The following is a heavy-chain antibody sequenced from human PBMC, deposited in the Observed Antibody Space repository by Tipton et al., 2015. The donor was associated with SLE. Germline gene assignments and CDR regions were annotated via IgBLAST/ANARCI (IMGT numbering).Heavy chain of an antibody. J-gene: IGHJ3*01. V-gene: IGHV3-9*01. CDR2: INWNSGSI. Sequence: RSLRLSCVASGIKFDDYGMNWVRQAPGKGLEWVATINWNSGSIDYADSVRGRFTISRDNGKNSLYLQMDSLRLDDTALYYCTKDRDYGDYANDAFDVWGPGTMVTVSS. D-gene: IGHD4-17*01. CDR1: GIKFDDYG. CDR3: TKDRDYGDYANDAFDV.